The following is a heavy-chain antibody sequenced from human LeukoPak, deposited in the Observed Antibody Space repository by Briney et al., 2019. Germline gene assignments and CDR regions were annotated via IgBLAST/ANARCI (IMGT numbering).Heavy chain of an antibody. CDR2: ISSSSSYI. J-gene: IGHJ4*02. CDR1: GVTFSIYI. Sequence: PGGSLRLSCAASGVTFSIYIMNWVRQTPREGLEWVSSISSSSSYIYYADSVKGRFTISRDNAKNSLYLQMNSLRAEDTAVYYCAREGRDSAVRGVIDYWGQGTLVTVSS. V-gene: IGHV3-21*01. D-gene: IGHD3-10*01. CDR3: AREGRDSAVRGVIDY.